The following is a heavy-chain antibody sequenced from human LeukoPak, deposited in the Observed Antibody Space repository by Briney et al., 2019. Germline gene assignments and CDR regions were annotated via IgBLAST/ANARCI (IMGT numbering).Heavy chain of an antibody. V-gene: IGHV3-66*01. Sequence: PGGSLRLSCAASGFTVSSNYMSWVRQAPGKGLEWVPVIYSGGSTYYANSVKGRFTISRDNSKNTLYLQMNSLRAEDTAVYYCARNYGDYVPGYWGQGTLVTVSS. J-gene: IGHJ4*02. CDR1: GFTVSSNY. CDR2: IYSGGST. CDR3: ARNYGDYVPGY. D-gene: IGHD4-17*01.